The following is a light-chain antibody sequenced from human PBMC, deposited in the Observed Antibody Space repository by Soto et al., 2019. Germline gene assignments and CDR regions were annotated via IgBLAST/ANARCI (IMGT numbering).Light chain of an antibody. V-gene: IGLV2-14*03. CDR1: SSDIGAHNF. J-gene: IGLJ1*01. CDR3: NSYTTTNTFV. CDR2: EVI. Sequence: QSVLTQPASVSGAPGQAMTVSCSGTSSDIGAHNFVSWYQQHPGKAPKLIIYEVINRPSGVSDRFSGSKSGNTASLTISGLQSEDEADYYCNSYTTTNTFVFGSGPKATVL.